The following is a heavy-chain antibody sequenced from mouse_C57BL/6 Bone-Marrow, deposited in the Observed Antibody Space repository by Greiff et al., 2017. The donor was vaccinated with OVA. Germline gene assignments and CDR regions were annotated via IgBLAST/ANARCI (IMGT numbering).Heavy chain of an antibody. J-gene: IGHJ2*01. V-gene: IGHV5-4*01. D-gene: IGHD2-12*01. CDR3: ARDYSPEVYFDY. CDR1: GFTFSSYA. CDR2: ISDGGSYT. Sequence: EVKLMESGGGLVKPGGSLKLSCAASGFTFSSYAMSWVRQTPEKRLEWVATISDGGSYTYYPDNVKGRFTISRDNAKNNLYLQMSHLKSEDTAMYYCARDYSPEVYFDYWGQGTTLTVSS.